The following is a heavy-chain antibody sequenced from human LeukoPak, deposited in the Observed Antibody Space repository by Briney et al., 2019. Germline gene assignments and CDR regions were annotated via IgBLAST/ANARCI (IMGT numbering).Heavy chain of an antibody. CDR3: ARMNYYDSSGFDY. D-gene: IGHD3-22*01. Sequence: SETLSLTCTVSGGSISSGGYYWSWIRQHPGKGLEWIGYIYYSGSTHYNPSLKSRVTISVDTSKNQFSLKLSSVTAADTAVYYCARMNYYDSSGFDYWGQGTLVTVSS. V-gene: IGHV4-31*03. CDR2: IYYSGST. J-gene: IGHJ4*02. CDR1: GGSISSGGYY.